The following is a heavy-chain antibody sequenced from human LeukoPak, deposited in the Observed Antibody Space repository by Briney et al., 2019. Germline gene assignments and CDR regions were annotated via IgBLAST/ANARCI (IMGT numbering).Heavy chain of an antibody. CDR1: GFNLRNHW. CDR3: ARHNPLWGY. D-gene: IGHD1-14*01. J-gene: IGHJ4*02. CDR2: IKQDGTEK. Sequence: GGPLSLSCAACGFNLRNHWMMGLRQAPGKGLEWVANIKQDGTEKYYVDSVKGRFTISRDNAKNSLYLQMNSLRADDTALYYCARHNPLWGYWGQGTLVTVSS. V-gene: IGHV3-7*04.